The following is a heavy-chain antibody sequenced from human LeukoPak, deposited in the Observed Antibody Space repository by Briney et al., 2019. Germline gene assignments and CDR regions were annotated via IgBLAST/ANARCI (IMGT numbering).Heavy chain of an antibody. J-gene: IGHJ3*02. CDR1: GGYISSYY. CDR3: ARVAFDAFDI. V-gene: IGHV4-59*01. Sequence: SETLSLTCTVSGGYISSYYWSWIRQPPGKGLEWIGYISYSGSTNYNPSLKSRVTISVDTSKNQFSLKLNSVTAADTAVYYCARVAFDAFDIWGQGTMVTVSS. CDR2: ISYSGST. D-gene: IGHD2-15*01.